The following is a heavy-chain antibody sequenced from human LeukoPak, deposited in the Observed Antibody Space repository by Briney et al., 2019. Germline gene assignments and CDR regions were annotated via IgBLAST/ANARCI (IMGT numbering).Heavy chain of an antibody. Sequence: GGSLRLSCAASGFTFSSYSMNWVRQAPGKGLEWVSYISSSSSTIYYADSVKGRFTISRDNAKNSLYLQMNSLRDEDTAVYYCARDMEYQLPSPIFRKVYYYYGMDVWGQGTTVTVSS. V-gene: IGHV3-48*02. CDR2: ISSSSSTI. CDR1: GFTFSSYS. D-gene: IGHD2-2*01. J-gene: IGHJ6*02. CDR3: ARDMEYQLPSPIFRKVYYYYGMDV.